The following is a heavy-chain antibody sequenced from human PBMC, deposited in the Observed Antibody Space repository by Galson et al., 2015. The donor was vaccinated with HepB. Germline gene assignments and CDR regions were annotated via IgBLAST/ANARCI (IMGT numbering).Heavy chain of an antibody. J-gene: IGHJ4*02. CDR1: GVSVTSGDYY. Sequence: TLSLTCTVSGVSVTSGDYYWSWIRQPAGKGLEWIGRVHTSGTTSYNSSLKSRVSISLDTSKSQFSLKLTSVTAADTAVYYCARGKPMNTHYYFDYWGQGSLVTVSS. V-gene: IGHV4-61*02. D-gene: IGHD3-16*01. CDR3: ARGKPMNTHYYFDY. CDR2: VHTSGTT.